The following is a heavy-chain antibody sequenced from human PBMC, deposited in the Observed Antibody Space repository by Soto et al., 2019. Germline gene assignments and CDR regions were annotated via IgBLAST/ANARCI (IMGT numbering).Heavy chain of an antibody. Sequence: SETLSLTCTVSGGSISSYYWSWIRQPPGKGLEWIGYIYYSGSTNYNPSLKSRVTISVDTSKNQFSLKLSSVTAADTAVYYCARGHGVGATTAEYFQHWGQGTLVTVSS. V-gene: IGHV4-59*01. CDR2: IYYSGST. CDR3: ARGHGVGATTAEYFQH. D-gene: IGHD1-26*01. J-gene: IGHJ1*01. CDR1: GGSISSYY.